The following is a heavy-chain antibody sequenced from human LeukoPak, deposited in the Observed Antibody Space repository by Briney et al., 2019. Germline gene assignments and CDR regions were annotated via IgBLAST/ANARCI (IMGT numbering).Heavy chain of an antibody. Sequence: PGGSLRLSCAASGFTFSSYTMTWVRQAPGKGREWVSSISRSGDYIFYADSVRGRFTISRDNAKNSLYLQMTSLRAEDTAVYYCAKDRLVGGSDRHPLDYRGQGTLVTVSS. D-gene: IGHD1-26*01. J-gene: IGHJ4*02. CDR2: ISRSGDYI. CDR1: GFTFSSYT. CDR3: AKDRLVGGSDRHPLDY. V-gene: IGHV3-21*01.